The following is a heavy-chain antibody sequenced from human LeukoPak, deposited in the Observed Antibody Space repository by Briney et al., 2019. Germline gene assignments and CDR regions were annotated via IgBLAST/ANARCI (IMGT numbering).Heavy chain of an antibody. Sequence: GGSLRLSCAASGFTFSSYAMSWVRQAPGKGLEWVSAISGSGGSTYYADSVKGRFTISRDNSKNTLYLQMNSLRAEGTAVYYCAKAGYCSSTSCYWGYCYDMDFWGKGTTVTVSS. CDR2: ISGSGGST. V-gene: IGHV3-23*01. CDR3: AKAGYCSSTSCYWGYCYDMDF. J-gene: IGHJ6*03. D-gene: IGHD2-2*01. CDR1: GFTFSSYA.